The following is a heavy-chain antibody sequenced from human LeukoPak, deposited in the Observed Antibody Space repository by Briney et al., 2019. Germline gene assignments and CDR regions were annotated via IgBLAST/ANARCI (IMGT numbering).Heavy chain of an antibody. V-gene: IGHV3-74*01. Sequence: SGGSLRLSCAASGFTFSNYWMHWVRQAPGKGLVWVSRIKSDGSSTTYADFAKGRFTISRDKAKNMVYLQMNSLRAEDTAVYYCARDPFYGDADLDCWGQGTLVTVSS. CDR1: GFTFSNYW. CDR2: IKSDGSST. D-gene: IGHD4-17*01. CDR3: ARDPFYGDADLDC. J-gene: IGHJ4*02.